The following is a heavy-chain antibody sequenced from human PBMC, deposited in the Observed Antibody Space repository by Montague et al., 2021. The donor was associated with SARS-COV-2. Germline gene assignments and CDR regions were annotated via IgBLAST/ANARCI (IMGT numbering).Heavy chain of an antibody. J-gene: IGHJ3*02. D-gene: IGHD3-10*01. CDR2: IRRSFRHT. V-gene: IGHV3-23*01. CDR1: CHTFIVYP. CDR3: AKDRLALLWFRERYDAFDI. Sequence: SLRLSCAASCHTFIVYPMRWSHQAPCELLASVSAIRRSFRHTYYADSVKGLFTISRDTSKNTRYLQMNTLRAEETAVYSCAKDRLALLWFRERYDAFDIWGQGTMVTVSS.